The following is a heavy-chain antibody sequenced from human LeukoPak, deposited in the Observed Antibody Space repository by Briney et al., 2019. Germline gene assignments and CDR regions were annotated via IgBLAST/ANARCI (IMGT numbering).Heavy chain of an antibody. J-gene: IGHJ4*02. Sequence: GGSLRLSCAASGFTVSSNYMSWVRQAPGKGLEWVGRTRNKANSYTTEYAASVKGRFIISREDSKNSLYLQMNSLKTEDTAVYYCATHETYYYDSSGYYLFDYWGQGTLVTVSS. D-gene: IGHD3-22*01. CDR2: TRNKANSYTT. CDR3: ATHETYYYDSSGYYLFDY. CDR1: GFTVSSNY. V-gene: IGHV3-72*01.